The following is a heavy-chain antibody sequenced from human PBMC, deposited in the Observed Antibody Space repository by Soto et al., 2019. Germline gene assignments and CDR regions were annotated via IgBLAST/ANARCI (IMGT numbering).Heavy chain of an antibody. V-gene: IGHV3-33*01. Sequence: GGSLRLSCAASGFTFSNYGFHWPRQAPGKGLEWVGVIWYDGSKKYYVDSVRGRFTISRGNSKDTLYLQMDSLRVEDTAVYYCARYSSTNWDPLFDYWGQGTLVTGSS. CDR3: ARYSSTNWDPLFDY. CDR2: IWYDGSKK. J-gene: IGHJ4*02. CDR1: GFTFSNYG. D-gene: IGHD1-1*01.